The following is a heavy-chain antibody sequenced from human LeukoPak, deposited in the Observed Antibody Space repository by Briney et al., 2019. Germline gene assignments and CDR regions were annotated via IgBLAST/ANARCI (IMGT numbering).Heavy chain of an antibody. CDR2: IIPILGIA. CDR3: ARAHYYDSSGYYSDFDY. Sequence: SVKVSCKASGGTFSSYAISWVRQAPGQGLEWMGRIIPILGIANYAQKFQGRVTITADKSTSTAYMELSSLRSEDTAVYYCARAHYYDSSGYYSDFDYWGQGTLVTVSS. D-gene: IGHD3-22*01. J-gene: IGHJ4*02. V-gene: IGHV1-69*04. CDR1: GGTFSSYA.